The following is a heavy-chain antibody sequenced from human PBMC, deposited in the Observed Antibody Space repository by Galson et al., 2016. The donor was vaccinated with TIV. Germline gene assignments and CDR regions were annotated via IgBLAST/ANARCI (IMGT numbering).Heavy chain of an antibody. J-gene: IGHJ4*02. CDR2: IIPIFHSA. CDR1: GGTFSDYG. CDR3: ATLVGYFGSGSYKTDF. V-gene: IGHV1-69*13. Sequence: SVKVSCKASGGTFSDYGISWVRQAPGQGLEWMGRIIPIFHSAKSAQKFQDRVTITADESMSTVYMELSSLRSEDTAVYYCATLVGYFGSGSYKTDFWGQGTLVTVSS. D-gene: IGHD3-10*01.